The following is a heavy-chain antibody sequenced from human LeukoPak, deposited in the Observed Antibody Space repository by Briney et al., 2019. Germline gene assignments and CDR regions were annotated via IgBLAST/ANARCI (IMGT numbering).Heavy chain of an antibody. J-gene: IGHJ5*02. CDR3: ARDVAFYGSSWHNWFDP. CDR2: ISAYNGNT. V-gene: IGHV1-18*01. D-gene: IGHD6-13*01. Sequence: ASVKVSCKASGYTFTNYGISWVRQAPGQGLEWMGRISAYNGNTNYARKFQGRVTMTTDTSTITAYMELRSLDSDDTAVYYCARDVAFYGSSWHNWFDPWGQGTLVTVSS. CDR1: GYTFTNYG.